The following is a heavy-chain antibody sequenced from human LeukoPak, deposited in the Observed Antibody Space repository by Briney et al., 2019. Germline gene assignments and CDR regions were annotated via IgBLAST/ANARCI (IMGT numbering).Heavy chain of an antibody. CDR2: IIPIFGTA. CDR1: GGTFSSYA. D-gene: IGHD1-14*01. V-gene: IGHV1-69*05. CDR3: ARRSTGDYFDY. J-gene: IGHJ4*02. Sequence: AVNVSFKASGGTFSSYAISGVRQAPGQGLDWIGGIIPIFGTANYAQKFQGRVTITTDKSKSTAYLELSSLRSEDTAVYYCARRSTGDYFDYWGQGTLVTVSS.